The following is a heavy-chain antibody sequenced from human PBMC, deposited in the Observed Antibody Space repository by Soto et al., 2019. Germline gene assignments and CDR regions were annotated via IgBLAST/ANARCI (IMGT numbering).Heavy chain of an antibody. CDR2: IHYSGST. CDR3: ATLLRFFGP. CDR1: GGSISSGDYY. J-gene: IGHJ5*02. V-gene: IGHV4-30-4*01. Sequence: SETLSLTCTVSGGSISSGDYYWSWIRQPPGKGLEWIGYIHYSGSTYYNPSLKSRITISVEKSKSQFSLKLSSVTAADTAVYYCATLLRFFGPWGQGILVTVSS. D-gene: IGHD3-3*01.